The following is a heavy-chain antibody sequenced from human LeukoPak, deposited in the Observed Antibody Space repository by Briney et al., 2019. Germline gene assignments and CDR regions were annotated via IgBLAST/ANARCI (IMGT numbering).Heavy chain of an antibody. V-gene: IGHV1-8*01. J-gene: IGHJ6*02. Sequence: ASVKVSCKASGYTFNNYDINWVRQAPGQGLEWMGWMNPNSGNTGYAQKFQGRFTLTRETFISTAYMELSSLRSDDTAVYYCVRAMAPLDTFNYQYAMDVWGQGTMVTVSS. D-gene: IGHD5-24*01. CDR1: GYTFNNYD. CDR2: MNPNSGNT. CDR3: VRAMAPLDTFNYQYAMDV.